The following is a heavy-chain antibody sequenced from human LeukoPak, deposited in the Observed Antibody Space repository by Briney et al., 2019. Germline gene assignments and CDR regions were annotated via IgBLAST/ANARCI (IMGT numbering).Heavy chain of an antibody. CDR2: IYYSGST. J-gene: IGHJ4*02. Sequence: SETLSLTCTVSGGAMRSYYWSWIRQPPGKGLEWIGYIYYSGSTIYNPSLKSRVTISVDTSKNQFSLKLSSVTAADTAMYYCARLSVVPLYFDWLGFDYWGQGTLVTVSS. D-gene: IGHD3-9*01. CDR1: GGAMRSYY. CDR3: ARLSVVPLYFDWLGFDY. V-gene: IGHV4-59*01.